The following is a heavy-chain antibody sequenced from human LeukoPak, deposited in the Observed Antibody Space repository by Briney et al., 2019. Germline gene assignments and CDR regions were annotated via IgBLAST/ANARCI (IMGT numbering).Heavy chain of an antibody. CDR2: INPSGGST. Sequence: ASVKVSCKASGYTFTSYYMHWVRQAPGQGLEWMGIINPSGGSTSYAQKFQGRVTMTEDTSTDTAYMELSSLRSEDTAVYYCATTGLPTSRLFDYWGQGTLVTVSS. CDR3: ATTGLPTSRLFDY. D-gene: IGHD1-1*01. CDR1: GYTFTSYY. J-gene: IGHJ4*02. V-gene: IGHV1-46*01.